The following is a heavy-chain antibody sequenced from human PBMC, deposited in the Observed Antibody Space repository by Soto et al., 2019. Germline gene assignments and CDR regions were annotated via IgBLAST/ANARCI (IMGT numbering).Heavy chain of an antibody. J-gene: IGHJ6*03. CDR1: GFTFSSYA. V-gene: IGHV3-23*01. Sequence: GGSLRLSCAASGFTFSSYAMSWVRQAPGKGLEWVSAISGSGGSTYYADSVKGRFTISRDNSKNTLDLQMNSLRAEDTAVYYCAKAKVMGSGSYGEPYYYYYYMDVWGKGTTVTVSS. D-gene: IGHD3-10*01. CDR2: ISGSGGST. CDR3: AKAKVMGSGSYGEPYYYYYYMDV.